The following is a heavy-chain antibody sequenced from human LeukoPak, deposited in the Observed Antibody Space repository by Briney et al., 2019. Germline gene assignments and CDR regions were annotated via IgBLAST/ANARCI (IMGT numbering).Heavy chain of an antibody. CDR3: ARNYYGSGSYYSHFDC. CDR1: GDSVSSNSAT. Sequence: SQTLSLTCAISGDSVSSNSATWNWIRQSPSRGLEWLGRAYYRSNWDNDYAVSVKSRITINPDTSKNQFSLQLKSVTPEDTAVYYCARNYYGSGSYYSHFDCWGQGTLVTVSS. D-gene: IGHD3-10*01. V-gene: IGHV6-1*01. CDR2: AYYRSNWDN. J-gene: IGHJ4*02.